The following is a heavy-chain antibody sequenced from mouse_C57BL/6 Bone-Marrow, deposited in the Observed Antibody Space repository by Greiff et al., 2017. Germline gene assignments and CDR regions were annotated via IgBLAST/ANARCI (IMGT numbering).Heavy chain of an antibody. V-gene: IGHV1-58*01. Sequence: VQLQQSGAELVRPGSSVKMSCKTSGYTFTSYGINWVKQRPGQGLEWIGYIYIGNGYTEYNEKFKGKATLTSDTSSSTAYMQLSSLTSEDSAIYFCARNLLHYYGSSPRWYFDVWGTGTTVTVSS. D-gene: IGHD1-1*01. CDR2: IYIGNGYT. CDR1: GYTFTSYG. J-gene: IGHJ1*03. CDR3: ARNLLHYYGSSPRWYFDV.